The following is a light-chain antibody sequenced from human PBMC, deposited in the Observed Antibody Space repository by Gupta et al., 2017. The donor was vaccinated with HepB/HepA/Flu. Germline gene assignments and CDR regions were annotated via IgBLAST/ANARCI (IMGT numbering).Light chain of an antibody. J-gene: IGLJ2*01. Sequence: QAVVTQEPALTVSPGGTGTLTWGPSNGAVNSGHFPYWLRQKPGQAPRTLIYDTSIKLSWTPARFSGSLIGGKASLTLSGAQPDDEAEYYCLLWYNGVLVFGGGTKVTVL. V-gene: IGLV7-46*01. CDR3: LLWYNGVLV. CDR2: DTS. CDR1: NGAVNSGHF.